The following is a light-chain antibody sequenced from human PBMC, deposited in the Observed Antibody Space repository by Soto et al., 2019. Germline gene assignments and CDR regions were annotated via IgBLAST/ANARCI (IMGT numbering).Light chain of an antibody. Sequence: IVLKQSLATLSLSAGERATLSCRASQSVSSYLAWYQQKPGQAPRLLIYGASSRATGIPDRFSGSGSGTDFTLTISRLEPEDFAVYYCQQYGSSITFGQGTLLAI. CDR2: GAS. CDR1: QSVSSY. V-gene: IGKV3-20*01. CDR3: QQYGSSIT. J-gene: IGKJ5*01.